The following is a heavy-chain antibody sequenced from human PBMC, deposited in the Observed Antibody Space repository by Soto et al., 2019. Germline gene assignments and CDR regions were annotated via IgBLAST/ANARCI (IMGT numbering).Heavy chain of an antibody. CDR2: IYYSGST. Sequence: ASEALSLPCTVSGGSLSRGGYHLSRIRQHPGKGLECIGYIYYSGSTYYNPSLKSRVTISVDTSKSQFSLKLSSVTAADTAVYYCARDPSRSSSWYYFDYWGQGTLVTVSS. V-gene: IGHV4-31*03. J-gene: IGHJ4*02. D-gene: IGHD6-13*01. CDR3: ARDPSRSSSWYYFDY. CDR1: GGSLSRGGYH.